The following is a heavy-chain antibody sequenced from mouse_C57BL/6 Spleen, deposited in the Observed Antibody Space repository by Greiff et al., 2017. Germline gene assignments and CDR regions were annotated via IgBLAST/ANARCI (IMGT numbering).Heavy chain of an antibody. CDR3: ASYDGYSYWYFDV. J-gene: IGHJ1*03. Sequence: VQLQQSGGGLVKPGGSLKLSCAASGFTFSDYGMHWVRQAPEKGLEWVAYISSGSSTIYYADTVKGRFTISRDTAKNTLFLQMTSLRSEDTAMYYCASYDGYSYWYFDVWGTGTTVTVSS. D-gene: IGHD2-3*01. CDR2: ISSGSSTI. V-gene: IGHV5-17*01. CDR1: GFTFSDYG.